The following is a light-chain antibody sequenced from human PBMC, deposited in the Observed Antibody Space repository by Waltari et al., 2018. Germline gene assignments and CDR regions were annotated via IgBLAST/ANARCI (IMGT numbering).Light chain of an antibody. Sequence: DIQLTQSPSFLYASVGDRVTITCRASQVISSHLAWYQQEPGKAPKLLIYAAATLQTGVTSRFSGSGSGTEFTLRISSLQPEDFGSYYCQQLHAYPLSFGGGTKVEIK. CDR1: QVISSH. J-gene: IGKJ4*01. V-gene: IGKV1-9*01. CDR2: AAA. CDR3: QQLHAYPLS.